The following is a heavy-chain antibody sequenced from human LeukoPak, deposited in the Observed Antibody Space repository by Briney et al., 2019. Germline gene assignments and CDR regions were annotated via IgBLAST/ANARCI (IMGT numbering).Heavy chain of an antibody. CDR1: GFTFSSYG. CDR2: IWYDGSNK. J-gene: IGHJ4*02. CDR3: ARDRVGYCASISCFTFDN. Sequence: GRSLRLSCAASGFTFSSYGMHWVRQAPGKGLEWVAVIWYDGSNKYYADSVKGRFTISRDNSKNMVYLEMNSLRAEDTAMYYCARDRVGYCASISCFTFDNWGQGTLVTVSS. V-gene: IGHV3-33*08. D-gene: IGHD2-2*01.